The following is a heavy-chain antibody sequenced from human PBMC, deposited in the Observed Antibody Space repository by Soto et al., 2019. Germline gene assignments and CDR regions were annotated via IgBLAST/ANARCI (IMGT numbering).Heavy chain of an antibody. CDR3: AKDAYSSWLEYYFAY. D-gene: IGHD6-6*01. Sequence: GGSLRLSCAASGLTCSSYAMSWVRQAPGKGLEWVSAISGSGGSTYYADSVKGRFTISRDNSKNTLYLQMNSLRAEDTAVYYCAKDAYSSWLEYYFAYSAQGSLVTVSS. V-gene: IGHV3-23*01. CDR2: ISGSGGST. J-gene: IGHJ4*02. CDR1: GLTCSSYA.